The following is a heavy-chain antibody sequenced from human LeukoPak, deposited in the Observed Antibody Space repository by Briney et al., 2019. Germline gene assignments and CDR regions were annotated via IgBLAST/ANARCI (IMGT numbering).Heavy chain of an antibody. CDR1: GGSFSGYF. CDR2: INHSGST. CDR3: ARHLRSGAVDY. Sequence: PSETLSLTCAVYGGSFSGYFWSWIRQPPGKGLEWIGEINHSGSTNYNPSLKSRVTISVDASKNQFSLELSSVTAADTAVYYCARHLRSGAVDYWGQGTLVTVSS. V-gene: IGHV4-34*01. D-gene: IGHD4-17*01. J-gene: IGHJ4*02.